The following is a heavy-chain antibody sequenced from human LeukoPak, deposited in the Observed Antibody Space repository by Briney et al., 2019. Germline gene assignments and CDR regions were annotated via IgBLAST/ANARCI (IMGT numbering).Heavy chain of an antibody. V-gene: IGHV3-7*01. CDR2: IKQGGSEK. CDR1: GFTFSNHW. Sequence: GGSLRLSCAASGFTFSNHWMSWVRQAPGKGLEWVANIKQGGSEKNYLDSVKGRLTISRDNAKSSLYLQMNSLRAEDTAVYYCARDYGDYVQYFHHWGQGSLVTVSS. CDR3: ARDYGDYVQYFHH. D-gene: IGHD4-17*01. J-gene: IGHJ1*01.